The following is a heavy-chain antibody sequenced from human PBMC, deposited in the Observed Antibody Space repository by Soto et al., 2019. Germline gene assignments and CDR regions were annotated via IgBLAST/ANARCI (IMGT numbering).Heavy chain of an antibody. D-gene: IGHD2-8*02. Sequence: SETLSLTCTVSGGSISSSSYYWGWIRQPPGKGLEWIGSIYYSGSASYHPSPKSRVTISVDTSKNQFSLKLTSVTAADTAVYYCARDKITGLFDYWGQGTLVTVSS. CDR3: ARDKITGLFDY. CDR2: IYYSGSA. V-gene: IGHV4-39*07. CDR1: GGSISSSSYY. J-gene: IGHJ4*02.